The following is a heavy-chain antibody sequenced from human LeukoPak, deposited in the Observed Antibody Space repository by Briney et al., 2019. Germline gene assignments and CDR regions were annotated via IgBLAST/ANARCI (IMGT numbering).Heavy chain of an antibody. CDR1: GFTFSSYA. CDR2: ISGSGSST. Sequence: PGGSLRLSCAASGFTFSSYAMSWVRQAPGKGLEWVSPISGSGSSTYYADSVKGRFTISRDNSKNTLYLQMNSLRAEDTAVYYCAKGVAVASPYYVDYWGQGTLVTVSS. D-gene: IGHD6-19*01. J-gene: IGHJ4*02. CDR3: AKGVAVASPYYVDY. V-gene: IGHV3-23*01.